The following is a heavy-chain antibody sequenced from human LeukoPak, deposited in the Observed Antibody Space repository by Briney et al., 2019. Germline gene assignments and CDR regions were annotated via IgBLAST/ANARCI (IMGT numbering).Heavy chain of an antibody. D-gene: IGHD6-13*01. CDR3: ARMRQQPYYYYHYMDV. J-gene: IGHJ6*03. CDR2: IYYTGST. V-gene: IGHV4-59*01. Sequence: SETLSLTCTVSGGSTSSYYWSWIRQPPGKGLEWIGYIYYTGSTNYNPSLKSRVAISVDTSKNQFSLNLSSVTAADTAVYYCARMRQQPYYYYHYMDVWGKGTTVTVSS. CDR1: GGSTSSYY.